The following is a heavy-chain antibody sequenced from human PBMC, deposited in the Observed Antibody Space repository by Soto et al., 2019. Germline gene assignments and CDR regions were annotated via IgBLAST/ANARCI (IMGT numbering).Heavy chain of an antibody. CDR1: GYTFTNYG. CDR2: ISAYNGNT. V-gene: IGHV1-18*04. CDR3: VRSVTATGTAANL. D-gene: IGHD1-1*01. Sequence: QDQLVQSGAEVKKPGASVKVSYKASGYTFTNYGVSWVRQAPGQGLEWMGWISAYNGNTDYAHNFQDRVTMTTDTSTSTAYMELRSLRSADTAMFYCVRSVTATGTAANLWGQGTMVTVSS. J-gene: IGHJ3*01.